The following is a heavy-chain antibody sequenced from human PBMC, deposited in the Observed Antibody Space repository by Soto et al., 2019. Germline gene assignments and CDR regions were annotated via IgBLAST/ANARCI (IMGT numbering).Heavy chain of an antibody. V-gene: IGHV1-18*01. Sequence: QVHLVQSGAEVKKPGASVKVSCKGSGYGFTTYGITWVRQAPGQGLEWMAWISAHNGNTNYAQKLQGRVTVTRDTSTITAYMELRSLISYDTAVYDCARGMYGDYWGQGALVTVSS. D-gene: IGHD2-8*01. CDR1: GYGFTTYG. J-gene: IGHJ4*02. CDR2: ISAHNGNT. CDR3: ARGMYGDY.